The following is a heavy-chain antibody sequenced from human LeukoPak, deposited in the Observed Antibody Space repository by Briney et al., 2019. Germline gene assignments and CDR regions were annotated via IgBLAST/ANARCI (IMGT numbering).Heavy chain of an antibody. V-gene: IGHV3-21*01. CDR2: ISSSSSYI. CDR1: GFTFSSYS. Sequence: GGSLRLSCAASGFTFSSYSMNWVRQAPGKGLEWVSSISSSSSYIYYADSVKGRFTISRDNAKNSLYLQMNSLRAEDTAVYYCARDPISSGGRLDYFDYWGQGTLVTVSS. D-gene: IGHD6-19*01. J-gene: IGHJ4*02. CDR3: ARDPISSGGRLDYFDY.